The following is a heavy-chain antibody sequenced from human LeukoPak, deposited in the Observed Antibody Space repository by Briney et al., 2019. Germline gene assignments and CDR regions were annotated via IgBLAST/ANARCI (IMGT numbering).Heavy chain of an antibody. J-gene: IGHJ4*02. Sequence: PSETLSLTCTVSGGSISSYYWSWIRQPPGKGLEWIGYIYYSGSTNYNPSLKSRVTISVDTSKNRFSLKLSSVTAADTAVYYCARQDCSGGSCYYYFDYWGQGTLVTVSS. CDR2: IYYSGST. CDR1: GGSISSYY. V-gene: IGHV4-59*08. D-gene: IGHD2-15*01. CDR3: ARQDCSGGSCYYYFDY.